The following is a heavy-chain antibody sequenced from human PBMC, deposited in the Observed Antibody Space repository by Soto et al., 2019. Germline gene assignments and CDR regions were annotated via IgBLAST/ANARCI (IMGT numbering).Heavy chain of an antibody. V-gene: IGHV4-59*01. CDR3: ARDANWYGDYYGMDV. CDR1: GGSFSGYY. Sequence: SETLSLTCAVYGGSFSGYYWTWIRQPPGKGLEWIGYIYYIGSTKYNPSLKSRVTISVDTSKNQFSLRLSSVTAADTAVYYCARDANWYGDYYGMDVWGQGTTVTVSS. CDR2: IYYIGST. J-gene: IGHJ6*02. D-gene: IGHD1-1*01.